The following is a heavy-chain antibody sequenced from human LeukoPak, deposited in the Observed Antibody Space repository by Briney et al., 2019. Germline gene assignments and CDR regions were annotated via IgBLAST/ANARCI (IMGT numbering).Heavy chain of an antibody. D-gene: IGHD1-1*01. CDR3: ARLTRRSGNYFDY. J-gene: IGHJ4*02. CDR1: GGSISSYY. Sequence: SETLSLTCTVSGGSISSYYWSWIRQPPGKGLEWIGYIYYSGSTNYNPSLKSRVTISVDTSKSQFSLKLSSVTAADTAVYYCARLTRRSGNYFDYWGQGTLVTVSS. V-gene: IGHV4-59*01. CDR2: IYYSGST.